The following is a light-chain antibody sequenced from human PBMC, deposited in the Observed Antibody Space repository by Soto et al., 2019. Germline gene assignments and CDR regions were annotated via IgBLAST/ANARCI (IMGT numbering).Light chain of an antibody. CDR1: QGIIDH. CDR3: LQHYNYPRT. V-gene: IGKV1-17*03. J-gene: IGKJ1*01. Sequence: DIQMTQSPSAMSASVGDRVTITCRASQGIIDHLAWFQQKPGKVPKRLTYGASRLQSGVPSRFSGRGSGTEFTLTISSLQPEDFATYYCLQHYNYPRTFGQGTKVEIK. CDR2: GAS.